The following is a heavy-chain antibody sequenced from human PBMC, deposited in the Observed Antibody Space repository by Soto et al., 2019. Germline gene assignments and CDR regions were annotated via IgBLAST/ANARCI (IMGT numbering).Heavy chain of an antibody. Sequence: QVQLVQSGAEVKKPGSSVKVSCKASGGTFSSYAISWVRQAPGQGLEWMGGIIPIFGTANYAQKLQGRVTITADESTSTDYMELSSLRSEDTAVYYCARAHCGGDCYSGADYWGQGTLVTVSS. CDR1: GGTFSSYA. V-gene: IGHV1-69*01. D-gene: IGHD2-21*02. CDR2: IIPIFGTA. J-gene: IGHJ4*02. CDR3: ARAHCGGDCYSGADY.